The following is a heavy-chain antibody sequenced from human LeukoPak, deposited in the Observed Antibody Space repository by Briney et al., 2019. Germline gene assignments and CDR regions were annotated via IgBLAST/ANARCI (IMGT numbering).Heavy chain of an antibody. D-gene: IGHD3-10*01. CDR2: IYYSGST. V-gene: IGHV4-59*01. CDR3: ARGGARGSSAFDI. Sequence: SETLSLTCTVSGGSISSYYWSWIRQPAGKGLEWIGYIYYSGSTDYNPSLKSRVTMSVDTSKNQFSLKLNSVTAADTAIYYCARGGARGSSAFDIWGQGTMVTVSA. CDR1: GGSISSYY. J-gene: IGHJ3*02.